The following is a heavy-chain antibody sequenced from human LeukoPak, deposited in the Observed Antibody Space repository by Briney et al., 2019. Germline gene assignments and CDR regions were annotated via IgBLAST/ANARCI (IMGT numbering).Heavy chain of an antibody. J-gene: IGHJ4*02. CDR1: GGSISSYY. Sequence: SETLSLTCTVSGGSISSYYWSWIQQPPGKGLEWIGYIYYSGSTNYNPSLKSRVTISVDTSKNQFSLKLSSVTAADTAVYYCASRHSYGYYFDYWGQGTLVTVSS. D-gene: IGHD5-18*01. CDR3: ASRHSYGYYFDY. V-gene: IGHV4-59*08. CDR2: IYYSGST.